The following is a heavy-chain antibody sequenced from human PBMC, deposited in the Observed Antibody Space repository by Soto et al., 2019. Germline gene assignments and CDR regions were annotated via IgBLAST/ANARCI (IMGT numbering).Heavy chain of an antibody. J-gene: IGHJ4*02. Sequence: GGSLRLSCAASGFILSSHWMTWVRQAPGKGLEWVATIKEDGSEKYYGYSVRGRFTISRDNAKNSLYLQVNSLRAGDTAIYYCVRARVDYWGQGTLVTVSS. V-gene: IGHV3-7*03. CDR2: IKEDGSEK. CDR1: GFILSSHW. CDR3: VRARVDY.